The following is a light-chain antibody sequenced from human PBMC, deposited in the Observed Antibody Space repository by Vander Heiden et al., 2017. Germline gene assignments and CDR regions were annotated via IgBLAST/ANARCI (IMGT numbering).Light chain of an antibody. CDR1: QSISQW. CDR2: DAS. J-gene: IGKJ1*01. CDR3: QQYRGFSWT. Sequence: DIQMTQSPSTLSASVGDRVTITCRASQSISQWLAWYQQKPGKAPNLLIYDASNLESGVPSRFSGSGSGTEFTLTIDNLQPDDFAVYYCQQYRGFSWTFGQGTKVEI. V-gene: IGKV1-5*01.